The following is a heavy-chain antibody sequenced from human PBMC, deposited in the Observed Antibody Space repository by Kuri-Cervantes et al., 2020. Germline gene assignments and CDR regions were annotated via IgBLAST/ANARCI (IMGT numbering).Heavy chain of an antibody. CDR1: GGSISSGGYY. J-gene: IGHJ3*02. D-gene: IGHD3-9*01. CDR2: IYYSGST. Sequence: SETLSLTCTVSGGSISSGGYYWSWIRPHPGKGLEWIGYIYYSGSTYYNPSLKSRVTITVDTSKNQFSLKLSSVTAADTAVYYCARDGRLVTPIDAFDIWGQGTMVTVSS. V-gene: IGHV4-31*03. CDR3: ARDGRLVTPIDAFDI.